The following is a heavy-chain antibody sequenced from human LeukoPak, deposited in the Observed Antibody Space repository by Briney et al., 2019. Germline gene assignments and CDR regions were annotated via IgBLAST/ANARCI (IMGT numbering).Heavy chain of an antibody. J-gene: IGHJ5*02. V-gene: IGHV1-2*02. CDR2: INPNSGGT. CDR1: GYTFTGYY. Sequence: GASVKVSCKASGYTFTGYYMHWVRQAPGQGLEWMGWINPNSGGTNYAQKFQGRVTMTRDTSISTAYMELSRLRSDDTAVYYCARSRWSYGPNWFDPWGQGTLVTVSS. CDR3: ARSRWSYGPNWFDP. D-gene: IGHD5-18*01.